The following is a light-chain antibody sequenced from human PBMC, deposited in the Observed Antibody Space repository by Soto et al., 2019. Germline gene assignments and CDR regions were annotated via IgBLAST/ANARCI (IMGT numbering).Light chain of an antibody. CDR3: QQTYSTPWT. CDR1: QSISSN. J-gene: IGKJ1*01. V-gene: IGKV1-39*01. Sequence: DIQMTQSPSSLSASVGDRVTITCRASQSISSNLNWYQQKPGKAPKLLIYAASSLQSGVPSRFSGSASGTDFTLTISSLQPEDVATYHCQQTYSTPWTFGQGTKVEIK. CDR2: AAS.